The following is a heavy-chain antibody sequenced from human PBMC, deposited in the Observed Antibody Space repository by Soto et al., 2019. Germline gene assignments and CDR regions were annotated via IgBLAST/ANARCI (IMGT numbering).Heavy chain of an antibody. Sequence: QVQLVQSGAEVKKPGASVKVSCKASGYTFTSYAMHWVRQAPGQRLEWMGWIHAGNGNTKYSKKYQGRVTVTRDTSASTAYIELSSLRSEDTSVYYCARKSGFYFYDYWGQGTLVTVSS. V-gene: IGHV1-3*01. CDR3: ARKSGFYFYDY. CDR1: GYTFTSYA. D-gene: IGHD1-26*01. J-gene: IGHJ4*02. CDR2: IHAGNGNT.